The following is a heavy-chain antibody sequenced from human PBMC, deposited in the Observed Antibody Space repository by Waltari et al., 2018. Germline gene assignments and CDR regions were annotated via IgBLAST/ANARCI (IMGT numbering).Heavy chain of an antibody. Sequence: QVQLVQSGAEVKKPGASVKVCCKASGYTFTGYYMHWVRQGPGQGLERRGWINPNSGGTNYAHKFQGRVTMTRDTSISPAYMELRRLRSHDTAVDYCARMMRERLDYWGQGTLVTVSS. CDR2: INPNSGGT. J-gene: IGHJ4*02. CDR3: ARMMRERLDY. CDR1: GYTFTGYY. V-gene: IGHV1-2*02. D-gene: IGHD1-26*01.